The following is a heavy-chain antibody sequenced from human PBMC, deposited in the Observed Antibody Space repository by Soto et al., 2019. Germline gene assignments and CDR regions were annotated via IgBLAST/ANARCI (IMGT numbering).Heavy chain of an antibody. V-gene: IGHV3-30-3*01. D-gene: IGHD6-6*01. Sequence: QVQVVESGGGVVQPGKSLRLSCAASGFTFSHYAFHWVRQAPGKGLEWVAFMSYDGNSKYYADSVKGRFTISRDNSKNTVNLQMKSLRGEDAAVYYCARGSMATSPGLDFWGQGTLVTVSS. CDR1: GFTFSHYA. CDR2: MSYDGNSK. J-gene: IGHJ4*02. CDR3: ARGSMATSPGLDF.